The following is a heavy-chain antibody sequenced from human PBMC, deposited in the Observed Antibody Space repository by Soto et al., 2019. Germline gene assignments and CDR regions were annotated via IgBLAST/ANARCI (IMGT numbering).Heavy chain of an antibody. CDR1: GGSISSTNW. V-gene: IGHV4-4*02. J-gene: IGHJ4*02. CDR2: IDHSGST. Sequence: QVQLQESGPGLVKPSGTLSLTCAVSGGSISSTNWWNWVRQPPGKGLEGIGEIDHSGSTNYNPSLKSXXTXSXXKPKNQFSLKLSSVTAADTAVYYCVRDSGNGWKDYWGQGTLVTVSS. D-gene: IGHD6-19*01. CDR3: VRDSGNGWKDY.